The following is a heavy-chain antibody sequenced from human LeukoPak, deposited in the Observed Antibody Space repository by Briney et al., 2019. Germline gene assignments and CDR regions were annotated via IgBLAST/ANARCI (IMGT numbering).Heavy chain of an antibody. CDR1: GGSISSYY. J-gene: IGHJ3*02. Sequence: PSETLSLTCTVSGGSISSYYWSWIRQPPGKGLEWIGYIYYSGSTNYNPSLKRRVTISVDTSKNQFSLKLSSVTAADTAVYYCARTYDSSGAKGDSYAFDIWGQGTMVTVSS. V-gene: IGHV4-59*01. D-gene: IGHD3-22*01. CDR2: IYYSGST. CDR3: ARTYDSSGAKGDSYAFDI.